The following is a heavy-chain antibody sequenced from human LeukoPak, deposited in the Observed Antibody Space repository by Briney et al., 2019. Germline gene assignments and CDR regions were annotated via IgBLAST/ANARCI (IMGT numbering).Heavy chain of an antibody. D-gene: IGHD3-3*01. V-gene: IGHV3-7*01. CDR2: IKQDGSEK. CDR1: GFTFSSYR. CDR3: ARWCSMGTVLRFLEWHAIDM. J-gene: IGHJ3*02. Sequence: GGSLRLSFSAPGFTFSSYRMSTVPQAPGKGLERGATIKQDGSEKYYVDCVRGRFTISRDKAKNSLYLQMNSLRAEDTAVYYCARWCSMGTVLRFLEWHAIDMWREGRTVTV.